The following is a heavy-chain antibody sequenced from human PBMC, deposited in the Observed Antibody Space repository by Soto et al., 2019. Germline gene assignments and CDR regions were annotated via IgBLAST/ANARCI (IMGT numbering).Heavy chain of an antibody. Sequence: GESLKISCKGSGYSFTSYWISWVRQMPGKGLEWMGRIDPSDSYTNYSPSFQGHVTISADKSISTAYLQWSSLKASDTAMYYCARHPNKAPYYYYGMDVWGQGTTVTVSS. V-gene: IGHV5-10-1*01. CDR2: IDPSDSYT. D-gene: IGHD6-6*01. CDR1: GYSFTSYW. J-gene: IGHJ6*02. CDR3: ARHPNKAPYYYYGMDV.